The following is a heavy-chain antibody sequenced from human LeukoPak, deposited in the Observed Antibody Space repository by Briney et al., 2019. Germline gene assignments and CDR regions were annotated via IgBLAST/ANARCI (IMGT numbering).Heavy chain of an antibody. V-gene: IGHV4-39*01. CDR3: ARLIVGAYFDY. CDR1: GGSISSSRYF. J-gene: IGHJ4*02. D-gene: IGHD1-26*01. CDR2: IYYSGST. Sequence: SETLSLTCTVSGGSISSSRYFWGWIRQPPGKGLEWIGSIYYSGSTYYNPSLKSRVTISVDTSKNQFSLKLSSVTAADTAVYYCARLIVGAYFDYWGQGTLVTVSS.